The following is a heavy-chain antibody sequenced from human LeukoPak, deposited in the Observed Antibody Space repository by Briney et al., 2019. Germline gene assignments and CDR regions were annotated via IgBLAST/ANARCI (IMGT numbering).Heavy chain of an antibody. CDR1: GASITNFY. D-gene: IGHD4/OR15-4a*01. CDR2: IYPSGTT. J-gene: IGHJ6*03. V-gene: IGHV4-4*09. Sequence: SETLSLTCTVSGASITNFYWSWVRRPPGKGLEWIGYIYPSGTTNYNPSLQSRVTMSLDTSKNQLSLRLSPVTAADTAVYFCASLKVSVVLGAISYYMDVWGKGTTVTVSS. CDR3: ASLKVSVVLGAISYYMDV.